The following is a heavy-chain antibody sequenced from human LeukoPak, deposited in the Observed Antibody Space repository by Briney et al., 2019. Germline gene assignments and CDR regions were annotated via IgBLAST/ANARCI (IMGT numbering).Heavy chain of an antibody. CDR2: ISWNSGSI. V-gene: IGHV3-9*01. CDR3: AKDIDQYSSSWSPFDY. J-gene: IGHJ4*02. Sequence: GGSLRFSCAASGFTFDDYAMHWVRQAPGKGVECVSGISWNSGSIGYADSVKGRFTISRDNAKNSLYLQMNSLRAEDTALYYCAKDIDQYSSSWSPFDYWGQGTLVTVSS. CDR1: GFTFDDYA. D-gene: IGHD6-13*01.